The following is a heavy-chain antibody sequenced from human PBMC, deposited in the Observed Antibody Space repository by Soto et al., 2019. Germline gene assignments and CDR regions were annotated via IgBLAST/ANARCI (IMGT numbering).Heavy chain of an antibody. V-gene: IGHV3-30-3*01. CDR2: ISYDGSNK. CDR3: ARASLQSQIYYYYGMDV. D-gene: IGHD1-1*01. CDR1: GFTFSSYA. J-gene: IGHJ6*02. Sequence: PGGSLRLSCAASGFTFSSYAMHWVRQAPGKGLEWVAVISYDGSNKYYADSVKGRFTISRDNSKNTLYLQMNSLRAEDTAVYYCARASLQSQIYYYYGMDVWGQGTTVTVSS.